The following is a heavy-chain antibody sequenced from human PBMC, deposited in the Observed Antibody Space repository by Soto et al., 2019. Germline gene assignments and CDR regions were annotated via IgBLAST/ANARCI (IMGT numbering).Heavy chain of an antibody. Sequence: QVQLVESGGGLVKPGGSLRLSCAASGFTFSDYYMSWIRQAPGKRLEWVSYISSSNSYTNYADSVKGRFTISRDNAKNSLYLQMNSLRAEDAAVYYCARHVHDAFDIWGQGTMVTVSS. CDR1: GFTFSDYY. CDR3: ARHVHDAFDI. D-gene: IGHD3-10*02. CDR2: ISSSNSYT. J-gene: IGHJ3*02. V-gene: IGHV3-11*05.